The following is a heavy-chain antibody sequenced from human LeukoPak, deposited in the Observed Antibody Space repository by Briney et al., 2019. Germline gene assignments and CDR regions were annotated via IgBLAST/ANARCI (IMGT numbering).Heavy chain of an antibody. CDR2: MYYSGNT. J-gene: IGHJ3*02. CDR1: GGSLMSSIHY. V-gene: IGHV4-39*07. Sequence: SETLSLTCAVSGGSLMSSIHYWAWIRQPPGKGLEWIGSMYYSGNTYYNPSLKSRVTISVDTSKNQFSLKLSSVTAADTAVYYCARDPGRSVGGSGSDAFDIWGQGTMVTVSS. CDR3: ARDPGRSVGGSGSDAFDI. D-gene: IGHD3-10*01.